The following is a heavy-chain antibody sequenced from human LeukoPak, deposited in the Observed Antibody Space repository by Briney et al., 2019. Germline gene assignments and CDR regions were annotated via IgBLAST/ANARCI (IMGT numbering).Heavy chain of an antibody. V-gene: IGHV3-23*01. CDR3: AKRSCSGGSCNFDY. D-gene: IGHD2-15*01. CDR1: GFTFSNYA. CDR2: ISDSGGAT. J-gene: IGHJ4*02. Sequence: GGSLRLSCAASGFTFSNYAMSWVRQAPGKGLEWVSAISDSGGATNYADSVKGRFTTSRDNSKNTLYLQRNSLRAEDTAVYYCAKRSCSGGSCNFDYWGQGTLVTVSS.